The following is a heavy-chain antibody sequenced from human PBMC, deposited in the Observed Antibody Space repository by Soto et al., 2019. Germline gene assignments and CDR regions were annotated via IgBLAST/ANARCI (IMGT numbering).Heavy chain of an antibody. Sequence: QVQLQEWGPGLVKPSGTLSLTCAVSGGSIGSSNWWTWVRQPPGKGLEWIGEIYHSGSTNYNPSLKSRVTISVDKSKNQFSLKVTSVTAADTAVYYCAILLRSTYGMDVWGQGTTVTVSS. CDR2: IYHSGST. J-gene: IGHJ6*02. D-gene: IGHD3-3*01. V-gene: IGHV4-4*02. CDR3: AILLRSTYGMDV. CDR1: GGSIGSSNW.